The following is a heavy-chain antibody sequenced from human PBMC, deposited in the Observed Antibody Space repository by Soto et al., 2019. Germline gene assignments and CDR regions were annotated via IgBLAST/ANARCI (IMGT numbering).Heavy chain of an antibody. Sequence: SVKVSCKASGFTFTSSAVQWVRQARGQRLEWIGWIVVGSGNTNYAQKFQERVTITRDMSTSTAYMELNSLRSEDTAVYYCSTDLIVLLPAPRNFFDYWGQGTLVTVSS. J-gene: IGHJ4*02. CDR3: STDLIVLLPAPRNFFDY. V-gene: IGHV1-58*01. CDR1: GFTFTSSA. CDR2: IVVGSGNT. D-gene: IGHD2-2*01.